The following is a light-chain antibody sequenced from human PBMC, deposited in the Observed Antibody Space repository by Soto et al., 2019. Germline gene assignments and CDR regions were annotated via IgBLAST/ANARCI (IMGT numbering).Light chain of an antibody. Sequence: EIVMTQSPATLSVSPGERATLSCRASQSVTTNLAWYQQKPGQAPRLLIYGASTRATGVPARFSGSGSGTEFTLTISSLQSEDLAVYYCQQFHNWPLLTFAPGTKVELK. CDR2: GAS. CDR1: QSVTTN. J-gene: IGKJ3*01. V-gene: IGKV3-15*01. CDR3: QQFHNWPLLT.